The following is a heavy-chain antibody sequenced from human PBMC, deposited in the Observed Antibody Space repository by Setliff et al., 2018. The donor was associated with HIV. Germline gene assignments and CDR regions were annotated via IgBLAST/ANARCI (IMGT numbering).Heavy chain of an antibody. V-gene: IGHV4-61*09. CDR3: ARGRLMGSSVLFFDF. D-gene: IGHD2-21*01. CDR1: GGSLTTTSHS. CDR2: VYSRGNT. J-gene: IGHJ4*02. Sequence: SETLSLTCDVSGGSLTTTSHSWAWLRQPAGRGLEWIGHVYSRGNTDYNPSLASRVSILMSTSEIQFSLTLNSVTAADTAKYYCARGRLMGSSVLFFDFWGQGILVTVSS.